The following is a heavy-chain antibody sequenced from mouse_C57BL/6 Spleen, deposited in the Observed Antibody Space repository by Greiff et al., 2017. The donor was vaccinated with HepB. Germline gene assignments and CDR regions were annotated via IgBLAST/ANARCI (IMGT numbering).Heavy chain of an antibody. CDR3: ARSYYYGSSFDY. J-gene: IGHJ2*01. Sequence: EVQRVESGPELVKPGDSVKISCKASGYSFTGYFMNWVMQSHGKSLEWIGRINPYNGDTFYNQKFKGKATLTVDKSSSTAHMELRSLTSEDSAVYYCARSYYYGSSFDYWGQGTTLTVSS. CDR1: GYSFTGYF. V-gene: IGHV1-20*01. CDR2: INPYNGDT. D-gene: IGHD1-1*01.